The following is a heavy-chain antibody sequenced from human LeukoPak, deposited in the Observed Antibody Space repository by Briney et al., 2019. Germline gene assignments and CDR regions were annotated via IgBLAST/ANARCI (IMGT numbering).Heavy chain of an antibody. V-gene: IGHV5-51*01. CDR2: IYPGDSDT. J-gene: IGHJ4*02. CDR1: GYSFTSYW. Sequence: GESLKISCKGSGYSFTSYWIGWVRQMPGKGLERMGIIYPGDSDTRYSPSFQGQVTISADKSISTAYLQWSSLKASGTAMYYCARHGLSDDYVWGSYRSQPDYWGQGTLVTVSS. CDR3: ARHGLSDDYVWGSYRSQPDY. D-gene: IGHD3-16*02.